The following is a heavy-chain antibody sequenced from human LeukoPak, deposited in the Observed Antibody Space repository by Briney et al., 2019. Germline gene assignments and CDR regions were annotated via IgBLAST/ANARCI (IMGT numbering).Heavy chain of an antibody. J-gene: IGHJ4*02. V-gene: IGHV3-30-3*01. D-gene: IGHD4-17*01. CDR1: GFTFSSYA. CDR2: ISYDGSNK. Sequence: GGSLRLSCAASGFTFSSYAMHWVRQAPGKGLEWVAVISYDGSNKYYADSVKGRFTISRDNAKKSLYLQMNSLRAEDTAVYYCARDYAIEYWGQGTLVTVSS. CDR3: ARDYAIEY.